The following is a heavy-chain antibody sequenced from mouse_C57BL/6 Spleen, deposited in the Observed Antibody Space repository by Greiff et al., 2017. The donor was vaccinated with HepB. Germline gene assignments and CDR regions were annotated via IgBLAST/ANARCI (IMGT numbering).Heavy chain of an antibody. Sequence: VQLQQSGAELVRPGASVKLSCKASGYTFTDYYINWVKQRPGQGLEWIARIYPGSGNTYYNEKFKGKATLTAEKSSSTAYMQLSSLTSEDSAVYFCARSRGTGYFDVWGTGTTVTVSS. V-gene: IGHV1-76*01. CDR2: IYPGSGNT. J-gene: IGHJ1*03. D-gene: IGHD2-14*01. CDR3: ARSRGTGYFDV. CDR1: GYTFTDYY.